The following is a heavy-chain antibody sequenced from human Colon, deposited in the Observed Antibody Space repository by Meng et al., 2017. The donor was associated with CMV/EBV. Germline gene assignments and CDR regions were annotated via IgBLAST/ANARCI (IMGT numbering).Heavy chain of an antibody. Sequence: GMHWVRQAPGAGLEWVAFIRYDESNKYYANFVEGRFTISRDTSKNTLFLQMTNLRAEDTAVYYCAKGLDIVYYYDSSGYWAFGSWGQGTLVTVSS. CDR1: G. D-gene: IGHD3-22*01. CDR2: IRYDESNK. CDR3: AKGLDIVYYYDSSGYWAFGS. V-gene: IGHV3-30*02. J-gene: IGHJ4*02.